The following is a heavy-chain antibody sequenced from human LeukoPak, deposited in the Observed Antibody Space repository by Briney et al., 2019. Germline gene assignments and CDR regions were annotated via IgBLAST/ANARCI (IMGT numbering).Heavy chain of an antibody. CDR3: AKAGPDYYDSSGYLGFDP. V-gene: IGHV3-33*06. CDR1: GFTFSSHG. CDR2: IWYDGSNK. J-gene: IGHJ5*02. Sequence: GGSLRLSCAASGFTFSSHGMHWVRQAPGKGLEGVAVIWYDGSNKYYADSVKGRFTISRDNSKNTLYLQMNSLRAEDTAVYYCAKAGPDYYDSSGYLGFDPWGQGTLVTVSS. D-gene: IGHD3-22*01.